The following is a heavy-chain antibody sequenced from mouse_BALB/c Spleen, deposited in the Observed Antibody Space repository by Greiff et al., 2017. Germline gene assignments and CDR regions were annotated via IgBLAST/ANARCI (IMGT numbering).Heavy chain of an antibody. J-gene: IGHJ2*01. CDR2: ISSGGSYT. Sequence: EVKLVESGGGLVKPGGSLKLSCAASGFTFSSYAMSWVRQTPEKRLEWVATISSGGSYTYYPDRVKGRFTISRDNAKNTLYLQMSSLRSEDTAMYYCARHTMITTNFDYWGQGTTLTVSS. V-gene: IGHV5-9-3*01. CDR3: ARHTMITTNFDY. D-gene: IGHD2-4*01. CDR1: GFTFSSYA.